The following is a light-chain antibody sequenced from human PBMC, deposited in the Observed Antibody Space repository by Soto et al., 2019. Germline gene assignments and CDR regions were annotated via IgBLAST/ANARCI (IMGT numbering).Light chain of an antibody. CDR2: AAS. J-gene: IGKJ4*01. CDR3: QQLNNYPLT. Sequence: IPVAHSPSTLSSSVGDRVTITCRASQGIGSYLAWYQQKPGKAPRPLIYAASTLQSAVPSRFSGSGSDTEFTLTISSLQPEDFATYYCQQLNNYPLTFGGGTKVDIK. CDR1: QGIGSY. V-gene: IGKV1-9*01.